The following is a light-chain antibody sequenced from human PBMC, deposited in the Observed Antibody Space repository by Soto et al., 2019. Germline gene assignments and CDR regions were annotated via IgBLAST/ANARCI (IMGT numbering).Light chain of an antibody. J-gene: IGKJ4*01. CDR2: GAS. V-gene: IGKV3-20*01. CDR3: QQYGALPPN. CDR1: QTVSNTY. Sequence: EIVLTQFPVALSLYPGDRVTLSCRASQTVSNTYLAWYQQKSGQAHKFLIYGASNRATGIPDRFSGSGSGTDFTLTISRLEPEDFAVYYCQQYGALPPNLGGGTKVQIK.